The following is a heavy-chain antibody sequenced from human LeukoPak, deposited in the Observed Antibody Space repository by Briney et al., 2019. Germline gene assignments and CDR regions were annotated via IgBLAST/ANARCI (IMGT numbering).Heavy chain of an antibody. J-gene: IGHJ5*01. CDR3: AKDLSGSYDS. CDR1: GCAFSTYA. V-gene: IGHV3-23*01. CDR2: LNANGGTT. D-gene: IGHD1-26*01. Sequence: GGSLTLSCAASGCAFSTYAMSWVRQAPGKGLEWVSALNANGGTTYYADSVKGRFTISRDNSKNTLYLQMRSLRVEDTAVYYCAKDLSGSYDSWGQGTLVTVSS.